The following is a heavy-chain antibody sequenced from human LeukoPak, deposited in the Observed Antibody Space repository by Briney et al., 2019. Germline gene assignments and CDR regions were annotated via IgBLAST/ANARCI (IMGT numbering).Heavy chain of an antibody. Sequence: GGSLRLSCAASGFTVSSNFMSWVRQAPGKGLEWVSVIYSGGSTYYADSVKGRFTISRDNSKNTLYLQMNSLRAEDTAVYYCARDRDGEGYFDYWGQGTLVTVSS. CDR1: GFTVSSNF. D-gene: IGHD4-17*01. CDR3: ARDRDGEGYFDY. CDR2: IYSGGST. V-gene: IGHV3-53*01. J-gene: IGHJ4*02.